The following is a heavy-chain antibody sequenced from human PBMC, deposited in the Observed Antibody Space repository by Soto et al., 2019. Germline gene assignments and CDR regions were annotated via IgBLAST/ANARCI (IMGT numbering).Heavy chain of an antibody. CDR1: GVSVSSYY. Sequence: QVHLQESGPGLLKPSETLSLTCTVSGVSVSSYYWSWIRQSPGTGLEWLAYIFYSGSINYNPSLKSRAFVSVDTSRNQFSLRLSSLTAADTAVYYCARGGVAVTDKAPYYFDQWGQGTLVTVSS. D-gene: IGHD6-19*01. J-gene: IGHJ4*02. CDR2: IFYSGSI. CDR3: ARGGVAVTDKAPYYFDQ. V-gene: IGHV4-59*02.